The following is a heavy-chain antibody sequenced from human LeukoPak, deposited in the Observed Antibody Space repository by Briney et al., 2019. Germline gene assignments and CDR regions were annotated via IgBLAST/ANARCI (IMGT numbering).Heavy chain of an antibody. V-gene: IGHV1-18*01. Sequence: GASVKVSYTASGYTFTTHGIAWVRQAPGQGLEWMGWISAHNGNTNYAQSLQGRVTMTTDTSTNTAYMELRSLRSDDTAVYYCARDGYFDLWGRGTLVTVSS. CDR3: ARDGYFDL. CDR2: ISAHNGNT. J-gene: IGHJ2*01. CDR1: GYTFTTHG.